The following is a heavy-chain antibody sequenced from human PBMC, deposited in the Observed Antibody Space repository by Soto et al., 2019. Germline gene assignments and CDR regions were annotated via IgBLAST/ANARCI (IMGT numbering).Heavy chain of an antibody. D-gene: IGHD3-10*01. CDR3: ARDGPSYYASRMDV. Sequence: EVQLVESGGGLVQPGGSLRLSCAASGIPVSSNYMTWVRQAPGKGLEWVSVLHSGGDTYYANSVKGRFTISRHDSTNTLFLQMNSLTPEDPAVYYCARDGPSYYASRMDVWGQGTTVTVSS. CDR2: LHSGGDT. CDR1: GIPVSSNY. V-gene: IGHV3-53*04. J-gene: IGHJ6*02.